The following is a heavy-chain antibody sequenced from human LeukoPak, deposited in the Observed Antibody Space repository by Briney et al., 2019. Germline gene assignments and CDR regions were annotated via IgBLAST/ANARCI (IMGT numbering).Heavy chain of an antibody. D-gene: IGHD2-21*01. J-gene: IGHJ4*02. CDR1: GYTFTSYD. CDR3: ARGGVSWWPGPRVTIDFDY. Sequence: ASVKVSCKASGYTFTSYDINWVRQATGQGLEWMGWMNPNSGNTGYAQKFQGRVAITRNTSISTAYMELSSLRSEDTAVYCCARGGVSWWPGPRVTIDFDYWGQGTLVTVSS. CDR2: MNPNSGNT. V-gene: IGHV1-8*03.